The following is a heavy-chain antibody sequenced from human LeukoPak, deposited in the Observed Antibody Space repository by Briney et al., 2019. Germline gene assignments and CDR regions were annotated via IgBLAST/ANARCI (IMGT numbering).Heavy chain of an antibody. V-gene: IGHV3-21*01. CDR3: ARDGGYSSGRGFDS. J-gene: IGHJ4*01. D-gene: IGHD5-18*01. Sequence: GGSLRLSCAAPGFTFNDYTMNWVRQAPGKGLEWVSSISSSRKYINYGDSVKGRFTISRDNAKNSLDLQMNSLRAEDTAVYYCARDGGYSSGRGFDSWGRGTLVTVSS. CDR2: ISSSRKYI. CDR1: GFTFNDYT.